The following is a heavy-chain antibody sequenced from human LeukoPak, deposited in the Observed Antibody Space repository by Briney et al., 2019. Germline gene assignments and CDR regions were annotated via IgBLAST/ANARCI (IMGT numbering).Heavy chain of an antibody. D-gene: IGHD7-27*01. CDR2: IYYSGST. CDR1: GGSISSYY. Sequence: SETLSLTCTVSGGSISSYYWSWIRQPPGKGLEWIGYIYYSGSTNYNPSLKSRVTISVDTSKNQFSLKLSSVTAADTAVYYCARRHWGSRYFDLWGRGTLVTVSS. J-gene: IGHJ2*01. CDR3: ARRHWGSRYFDL. V-gene: IGHV4-59*08.